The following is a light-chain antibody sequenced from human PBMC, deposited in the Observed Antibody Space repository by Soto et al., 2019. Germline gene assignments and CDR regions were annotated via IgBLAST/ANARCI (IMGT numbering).Light chain of an antibody. CDR2: ANN. V-gene: IGLV1-44*01. Sequence: QSVLTQPPSVSGTPGQRVSISCSGSRSNIGINAVDWYHQLPGTAPKVLIYANNQRPSGVPDRFSGSKSGTSASLAINGLQSDDDAHYYCAAWDDSLNGIVFGGGTKLTVL. J-gene: IGLJ2*01. CDR1: RSNIGINA. CDR3: AAWDDSLNGIV.